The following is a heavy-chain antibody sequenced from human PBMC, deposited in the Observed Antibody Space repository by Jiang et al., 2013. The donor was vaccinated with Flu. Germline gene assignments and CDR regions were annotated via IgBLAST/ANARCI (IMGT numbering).Heavy chain of an antibody. CDR1: GYTFTSYG. CDR3: ARVFRAAYDLFDV. CDR2: KSAYNGNT. V-gene: IGHV1-18*01. D-gene: IGHD3-16*01. J-gene: IGHJ3*01. Sequence: EVKKPGASVKVSCKASGYTFTSYGISWVRQAPGQGLEWVGWKSAYNGNTDFAPSVQGRVSLTTDTSTGTAYMELTSLRSDDTAVYFCARVFRAAYDLFDVWGQGTMVTVSS.